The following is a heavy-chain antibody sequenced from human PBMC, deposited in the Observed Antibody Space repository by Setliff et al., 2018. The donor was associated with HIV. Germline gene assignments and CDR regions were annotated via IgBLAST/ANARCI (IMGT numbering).Heavy chain of an antibody. CDR1: GGSFISYY. J-gene: IGHJ6*03. V-gene: IGHV4-34*01. CDR2: INHSGST. D-gene: IGHD3-3*01. CDR3: ARGSSSIFGVLVLLPHSYYYMDV. Sequence: PSETLSFTCAVYGGSFISYYWTWIRQPPGKGLEWIGEINHSGSTNYNPSLKSRVSISVDMSKNQFSLNLSSVTAADTAVYYCARGSSSIFGVLVLLPHSYYYMDVWGKGTTVTVSS.